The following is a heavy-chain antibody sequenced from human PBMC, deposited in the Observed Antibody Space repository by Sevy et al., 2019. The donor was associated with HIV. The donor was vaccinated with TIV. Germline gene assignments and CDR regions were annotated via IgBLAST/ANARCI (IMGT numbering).Heavy chain of an antibody. Sequence: GGSLRLSCAASGFTFSNYNMNWVRQAPGMGLEWVSSISSSSNYISYADSMKGRFTISRDNAKNSLYLQMNSLRAEDTAVYYCARVVAYCSGGSCFPGYYYGMDVWGQRTTVTVSS. V-gene: IGHV3-21*01. J-gene: IGHJ6*02. CDR2: ISSSSNYI. CDR1: GFTFSNYN. CDR3: ARVVAYCSGGSCFPGYYYGMDV. D-gene: IGHD2-15*01.